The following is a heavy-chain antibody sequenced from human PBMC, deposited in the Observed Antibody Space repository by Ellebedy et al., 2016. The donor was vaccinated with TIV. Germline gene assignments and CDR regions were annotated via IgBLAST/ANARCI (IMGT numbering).Heavy chain of an antibody. CDR1: GFRFEDFA. D-gene: IGHD6-25*01. V-gene: IGHV3-9*01. CDR2: INWNSAKI. Sequence: SLKISCEASGFRFEDFAMHWVRQAPGKGLEWVSFINWNSAKIGYADSVRGRFTVSRDNAKNSLYLQMNSLRAEDTALYYCARAEPAGYYNGMDVWGQGTTVTVSS. J-gene: IGHJ6*02. CDR3: ARAEPAGYYNGMDV.